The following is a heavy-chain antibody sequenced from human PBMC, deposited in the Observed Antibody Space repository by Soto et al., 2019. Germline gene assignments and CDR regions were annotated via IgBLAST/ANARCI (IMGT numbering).Heavy chain of an antibody. CDR1: GFTLSSYG. CDR2: IWYDGSNK. J-gene: IGHJ4*02. Sequence: AGGALRLSCAASGFTLSSYGMHWVRQAPGKGLEWVAVIWYDGSNKYYADSVKGRFTISRDNSKNTLYLQMNSLRAEDTAVDYCASDLQLWSLDYRGQRTLVTVSS. CDR3: ASDLQLWSLDY. D-gene: IGHD5-18*01. V-gene: IGHV3-33*01.